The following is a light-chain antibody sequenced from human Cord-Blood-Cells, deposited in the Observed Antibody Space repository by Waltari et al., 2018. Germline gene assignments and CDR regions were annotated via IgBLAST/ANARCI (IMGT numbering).Light chain of an antibody. Sequence: QSALTQPASASGSPGQSITLSCPGTSSDVGCYNYVSWYQQPPGKAPKLRIYDVSKRPSGVSNRFSGSKSGNTASLTISGLQAEDEADYYCSSYTSSSTLVFGGGTKLTVL. CDR2: DVS. CDR1: SSDVGCYNY. J-gene: IGLJ2*01. V-gene: IGLV2-14*01. CDR3: SSYTSSSTLV.